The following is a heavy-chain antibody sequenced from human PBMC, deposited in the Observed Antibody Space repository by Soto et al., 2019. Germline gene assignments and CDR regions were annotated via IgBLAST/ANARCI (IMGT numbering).Heavy chain of an antibody. CDR1: GGSISSGDYY. CDR3: ARVRQYCSGTSCYLDP. CDR2: IYYSGST. Sequence: PSETLSLTCTVSGGSISSGDYYWSWIRQPPGKGLEWIGYIYYSGSTNYNPSLKSRAAISVDKSKNQFSLKLNSVTAADTAVYYCARVRQYCSGTSCYLDPWGQGTLVTVSS. J-gene: IGHJ5*02. V-gene: IGHV4-30-4*01. D-gene: IGHD2-2*01.